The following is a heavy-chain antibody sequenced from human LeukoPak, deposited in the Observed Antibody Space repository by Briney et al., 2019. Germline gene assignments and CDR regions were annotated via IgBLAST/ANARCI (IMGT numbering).Heavy chain of an antibody. V-gene: IGHV1-18*01. Sequence: ASVKVSCKASGYTFTSYGISWVRQAPGQGLEWMGWISAYNGNTNYAQKLQGRVTMTTDTSTSTAYMELRSLRSDDTAVYYCARGAYYYGSGSYYLSLLYRGHNWFDPWGQGTLVTVSS. D-gene: IGHD3-10*01. CDR2: ISAYNGNT. CDR1: GYTFTSYG. CDR3: ARGAYYYGSGSYYLSLLYRGHNWFDP. J-gene: IGHJ5*02.